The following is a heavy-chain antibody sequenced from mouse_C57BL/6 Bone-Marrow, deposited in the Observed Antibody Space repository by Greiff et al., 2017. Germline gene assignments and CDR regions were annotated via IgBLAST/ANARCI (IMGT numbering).Heavy chain of an antibody. V-gene: IGHV2-6*03. Sequence: QVQLKESGPGLVAPSQSLSITCTVSGFSLTSYGVHWVRQPPGKGLEWLVVIWSDGSTTYNSALKSRLSISKDNSKSQVFLKMNSLQTDDTAMYYCARTLYYDGSYAMDYWGQGTSVTVSS. J-gene: IGHJ4*01. CDR3: ARTLYYDGSYAMDY. CDR1: GFSLTSYG. CDR2: IWSDGST. D-gene: IGHD1-1*01.